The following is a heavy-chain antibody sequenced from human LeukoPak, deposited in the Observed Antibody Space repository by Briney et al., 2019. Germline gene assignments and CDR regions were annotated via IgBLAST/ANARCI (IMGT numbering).Heavy chain of an antibody. CDR2: IYDSGST. CDR1: GYSISSGYY. J-gene: IGHJ6*03. V-gene: IGHV4-38-2*02. CDR3: ASSVGYDSSGYSSGYYYMDV. D-gene: IGHD3-22*01. Sequence: AETLYLTCTVSGYSISSGYYWGWSRQPPGKGLEWIGSIYDSGSTYYNPSLKSRFTISVDTSKNQFSLKLSSVTAADTAVYYCASSVGYDSSGYSSGYYYMDVWGKGTTVTVSS.